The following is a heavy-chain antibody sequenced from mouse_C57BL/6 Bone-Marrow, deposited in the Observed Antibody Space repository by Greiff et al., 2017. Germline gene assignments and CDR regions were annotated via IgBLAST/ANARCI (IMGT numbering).Heavy chain of an antibody. CDR2: INPSNGGT. CDR3: ARLLGRDHYYAMDY. Sequence: QVQLKQSGTELVKPGASVKLSCKASGYTFTSYWMHWVKQRPGQGLEWIGNINPSNGGTNYNEKFKSKATLTVDKSSSTAYMQLSSLTSEDSAVYYCARLLGRDHYYAMDYWGQGTSVTVSS. V-gene: IGHV1-53*01. D-gene: IGHD4-1*01. CDR1: GYTFTSYW. J-gene: IGHJ4*01.